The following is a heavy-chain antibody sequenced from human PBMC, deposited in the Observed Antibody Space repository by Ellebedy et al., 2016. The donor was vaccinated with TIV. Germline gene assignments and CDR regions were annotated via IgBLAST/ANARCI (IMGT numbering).Heavy chain of an antibody. CDR1: GFAFSSYA. CDR3: AKGGSKSGYSFDL. CDR2: ISDNGVIT. J-gene: IGHJ2*01. D-gene: IGHD3-3*01. V-gene: IGHV3-23*01. Sequence: GESLKISCATSGFAFSSYAMSWVRQAPGKGLGWVSAISDNGVITKYADSVKGRFTISRDNSKNTLYLQMNSLRAEDTAVYYCAKGGSKSGYSFDLWGRGTLVTVSS.